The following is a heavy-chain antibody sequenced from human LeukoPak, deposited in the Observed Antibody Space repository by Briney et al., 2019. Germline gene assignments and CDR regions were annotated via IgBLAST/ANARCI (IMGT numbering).Heavy chain of an antibody. CDR2: IYSGGST. J-gene: IGHJ4*02. CDR1: GFTVSSNY. D-gene: IGHD6-13*01. CDR3: ANLMDSSSWYPY. Sequence: PGGSLRLSCAASGFTVSSNYMSWVRQAPGKGLEWVSVIYSGGSTYYADSVKGRFTISRDNSKNTLYLQMNSLRAEDTAVYYCANLMDSSSWYPYWGQGTLVTVSS. V-gene: IGHV3-53*01.